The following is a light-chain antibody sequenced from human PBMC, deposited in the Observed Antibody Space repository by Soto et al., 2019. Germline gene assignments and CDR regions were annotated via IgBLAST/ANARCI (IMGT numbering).Light chain of an antibody. J-gene: IGKJ1*01. CDR1: QTISSW. V-gene: IGKV1-5*03. CDR3: QHYNSYSEA. Sequence: IQMTQSPSTVSRSVGDRVTITCRASQTISSWLAWYQQKPGKAPKLXIYKASTLTSGVPSRFSGSGSGTEFTLTISSLQPDDFATYYCQHYNSYSEAFGQGTKVDIK. CDR2: KAS.